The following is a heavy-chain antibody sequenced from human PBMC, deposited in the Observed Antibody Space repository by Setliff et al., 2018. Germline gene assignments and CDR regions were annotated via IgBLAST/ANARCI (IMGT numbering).Heavy chain of an antibody. D-gene: IGHD6-19*01. CDR1: GYTFTSYG. CDR2: ISAYNGNT. Sequence: ASVKVSCKASGYTFTSYGISWVRQAPGQGLEWMGWISAYNGNTNYAQKLQGRVTMTTDTSTSTAYMELRSLRSDDTAVYYCARDKAKWLVFNRWFDPWGQGTLVTVS. J-gene: IGHJ5*02. CDR3: ARDKAKWLVFNRWFDP. V-gene: IGHV1-18*01.